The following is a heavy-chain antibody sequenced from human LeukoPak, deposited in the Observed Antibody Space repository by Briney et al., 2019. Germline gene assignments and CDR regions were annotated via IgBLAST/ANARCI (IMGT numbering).Heavy chain of an antibody. J-gene: IGHJ3*02. CDR3: ARDDNRALITMIADAFDI. V-gene: IGHV3-11*01. D-gene: IGHD3-22*01. CDR1: GFTFSDYY. Sequence: GGSLRLSCAASGFTFSDYYMSWIRQAPGKGLEWVSYISSSGSTIYYADSVEGRFTISRDNAKNSLYLQMNSLRAEDTAVYYCARDDNRALITMIADAFDIWGQGTMVTVSS. CDR2: ISSSGSTI.